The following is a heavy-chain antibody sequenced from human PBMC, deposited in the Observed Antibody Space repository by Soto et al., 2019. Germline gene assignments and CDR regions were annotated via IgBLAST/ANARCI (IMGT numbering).Heavy chain of an antibody. CDR1: GFSLSTSGVG. J-gene: IGHJ3*02. CDR2: IYWDDDK. V-gene: IGHV2-5*02. Sequence: GSGPTLVNPTQTLTLTCPFSGFSLSTSGVGVGWIRQPPGKALEWLALIYWDDDKRYSPSLKSRLTITKDTSKNQVVLTMTNMDPADTATYYCAHRLRTTVTPSDAFDIWGQGTMVTVSS. CDR3: AHRLRTTVTPSDAFDI. D-gene: IGHD4-17*01.